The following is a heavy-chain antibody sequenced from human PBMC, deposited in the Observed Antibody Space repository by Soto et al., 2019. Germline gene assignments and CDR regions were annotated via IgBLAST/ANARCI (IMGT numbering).Heavy chain of an antibody. D-gene: IGHD6-13*01. Sequence: GGSLRLSCTASGLTFRIFGMHWVRHAPGKGLEWVAVTPYDGSYQFYADSVKGRFTISRDNSKNTVYLQMNNLRTEDTAVYYCAKDHSSSWNFFDYWGQGALVTVSS. V-gene: IGHV3-30*02. CDR1: GLTFRIFG. CDR2: TPYDGSYQ. J-gene: IGHJ4*02. CDR3: AKDHSSSWNFFDY.